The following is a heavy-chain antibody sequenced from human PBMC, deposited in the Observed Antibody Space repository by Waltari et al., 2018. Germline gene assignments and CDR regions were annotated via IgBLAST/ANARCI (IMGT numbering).Heavy chain of an antibody. CDR2: IRGSGGST. V-gene: IGHV3-23*01. CDR1: GFTFSSYA. J-gene: IGHJ4*02. D-gene: IGHD1-26*01. CDR3: AKDWGSHVGFDY. Sequence: EVQLLASGGGLVQPGGSLRLSCAASGFTFSSYAMSWVRQGPGKGLEWGSAIRGSGGSTYYADSVKGRFTISRDNSKNTLYLQMNSLRAEDTAVYYCAKDWGSHVGFDYWGQGTLVTVSS.